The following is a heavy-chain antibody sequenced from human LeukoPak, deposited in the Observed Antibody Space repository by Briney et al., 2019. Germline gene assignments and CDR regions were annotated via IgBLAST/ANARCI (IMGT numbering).Heavy chain of an antibody. CDR3: ARRDPAYCSSTSCPDAFDI. J-gene: IGHJ3*02. D-gene: IGHD2-2*01. V-gene: IGHV5-51*01. Sequence: GESLKISCKGSGYIFSTNWIGWVRQMPGKGLEWMGIIYPSDSDTRYNPSFQGQVIISADKSISTAYLQRSSLKASDTAMYYCARRDPAYCSSTSCPDAFDIWGQGTMVTVSS. CDR2: IYPSDSDT. CDR1: GYIFSTNW.